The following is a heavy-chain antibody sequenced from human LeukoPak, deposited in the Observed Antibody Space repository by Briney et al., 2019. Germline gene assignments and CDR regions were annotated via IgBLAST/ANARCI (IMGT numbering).Heavy chain of an antibody. CDR1: GFTFSNAW. J-gene: IGHJ4*02. Sequence: GGSLRLSCAASGFTFSNAWMSWVRQAPGKGLEWVDRSKSKTDGETTDYAAPVKGRFTISRDDSKNTLYLQMNSLKTEDTAVYYCTTGVGYYGSGSSKTAKNDYWGQGTLVTVSS. D-gene: IGHD3-10*01. V-gene: IGHV3-15*01. CDR2: SKSKTDGETT. CDR3: TTGVGYYGSGSSKTAKNDY.